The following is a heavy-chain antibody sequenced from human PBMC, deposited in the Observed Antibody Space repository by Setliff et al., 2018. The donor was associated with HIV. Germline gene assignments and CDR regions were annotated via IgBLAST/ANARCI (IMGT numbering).Heavy chain of an antibody. J-gene: IGHJ3*01. CDR2: ISWDRYTT. V-gene: IGHV3-43*01. CDR1: GFTFNDYT. Sequence: GGSLRLSCAASGFTFNDYTMHWVRQGPGKTLEWVSLISWDRYTTNYADSVKGRFTISRDNSKNSLYLQMTSLRFEDTALYYCAKEGRTTSAFDVWGQGTMVTVSS. D-gene: IGHD1-1*01. CDR3: AKEGRTTSAFDV.